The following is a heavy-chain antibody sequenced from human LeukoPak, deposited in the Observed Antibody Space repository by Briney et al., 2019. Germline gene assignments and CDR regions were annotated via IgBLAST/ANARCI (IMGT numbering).Heavy chain of an antibody. D-gene: IGHD3-16*01. CDR1: SFSFTDAW. J-gene: IGHJ4*02. V-gene: IGHV3-15*07. Sequence: GGSLRLSCAASSFSFTDAWLNWVRQVPGKGLEWVGRIKSKTDGGTTDYAAPVKGRFTISRDDSKNTLYLQMNSLQTEDTAVYYCTGGGRYDYVWGVNYWGQGTLVTVSS. CDR2: IKSKTDGGTT. CDR3: TGGGRYDYVWGVNY.